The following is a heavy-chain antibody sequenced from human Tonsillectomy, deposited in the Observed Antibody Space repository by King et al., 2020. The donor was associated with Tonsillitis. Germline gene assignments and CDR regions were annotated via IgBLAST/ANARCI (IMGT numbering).Heavy chain of an antibody. D-gene: IGHD2-21*02. V-gene: IGHV3-53*04. CDR3: ASSYCGGDCYFQY. CDR2: IYSSGTT. Sequence: QLVQSGGGLVQPGGSLRLSCAVSGFTVSDSYMSWVRQAPGKGLDWVSVIYSSGTTYYADSVKGRFTISRHNSKNTLYLQLNSLRAEDTAVYYCASSYCGGDCYFQYWGQGTLVTVSS. CDR1: GFTVSDSY. J-gene: IGHJ1*01.